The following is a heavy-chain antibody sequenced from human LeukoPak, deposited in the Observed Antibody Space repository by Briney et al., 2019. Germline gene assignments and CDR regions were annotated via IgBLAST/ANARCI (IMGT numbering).Heavy chain of an antibody. CDR3: ARDYYGSGSYWT. D-gene: IGHD3-10*01. Sequence: PSDTLSLTCTVSGGAISRGDYYWSWIRQPPGKGLEGIGYIYYSGCTYYNPSLKSRVTISVDTSKKQISLKLNSVTAADTAVYYCARDYYGSGSYWTWGQGTLVTVSS. CDR2: IYYSGCT. V-gene: IGHV4-30-4*02. CDR1: GGAISRGDYY. J-gene: IGHJ4*02.